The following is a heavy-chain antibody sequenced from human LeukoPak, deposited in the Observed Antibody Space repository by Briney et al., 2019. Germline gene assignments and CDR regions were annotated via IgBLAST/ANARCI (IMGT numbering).Heavy chain of an antibody. D-gene: IGHD6-13*01. V-gene: IGHV3-33*01. J-gene: IGHJ5*02. CDR1: GFTFSSYG. CDR2: IWYDGSNK. Sequence: GGSPRLSCAASGFTFSSYGMHWVRQAPGKGLEWVAVIWYDGSNKYYADSVKGRFTISRDNSKNTLYLQMNSLRAEDTAVYYCARDRIAAVNWFDPWGQGTLVTVFS. CDR3: ARDRIAAVNWFDP.